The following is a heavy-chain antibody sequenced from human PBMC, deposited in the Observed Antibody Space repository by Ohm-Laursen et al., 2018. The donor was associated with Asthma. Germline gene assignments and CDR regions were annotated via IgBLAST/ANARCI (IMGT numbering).Heavy chain of an antibody. D-gene: IGHD3-3*01. V-gene: IGHV1-8*01. CDR1: GYTFTSYD. CDR3: ARERGITIFGVVSNYFDY. CDR2: MNPNSGNT. Sequence: SSVKVSCKASGYTFTSYDINWVRQATGQGLEWMGWMNPNSGNTGYAQKFQGRVTMTRNTSISTAYMELRSLRSDDTAVYYCARERGITIFGVVSNYFDYWGQGTLVTVSS. J-gene: IGHJ4*02.